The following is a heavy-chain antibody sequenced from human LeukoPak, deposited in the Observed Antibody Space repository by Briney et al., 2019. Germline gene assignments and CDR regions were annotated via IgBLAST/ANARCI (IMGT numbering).Heavy chain of an antibody. CDR1: GFTFSSYW. J-gene: IGHJ3*02. CDR2: IYSGGST. D-gene: IGHD3-22*01. Sequence: TGGSLRLSCAASGFTFSSYWMSWVRQAPGKGLEWVSVIYSGGSTYYADSVKGRFTISRDNSKNTLYLQMNSLRAEDTAVYYCARGFGVVVMMGAFDIWGQGTMVTVSS. CDR3: ARGFGVVVMMGAFDI. V-gene: IGHV3-66*01.